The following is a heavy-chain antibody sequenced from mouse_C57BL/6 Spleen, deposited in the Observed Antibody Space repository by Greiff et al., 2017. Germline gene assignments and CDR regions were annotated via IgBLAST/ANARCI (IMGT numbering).Heavy chain of an antibody. CDR3: ARRYGYSYAMDY. CDR2: IYPRSGNT. CDR1: GYTFTSYG. Sequence: VQLVESGAELARPGASVKLSCKASGYTFTSYGISWVKQRTGQGLEWIGEIYPRSGNTYYNEKFKGKATLTADKSSSTAYMELRSLTSEDSAVYFCARRYGYSYAMDYWGQGTSVTVSS. D-gene: IGHD2-2*01. J-gene: IGHJ4*01. V-gene: IGHV1-81*01.